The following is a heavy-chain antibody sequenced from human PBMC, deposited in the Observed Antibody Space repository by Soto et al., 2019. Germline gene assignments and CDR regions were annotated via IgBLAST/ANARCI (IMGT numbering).Heavy chain of an antibody. CDR1: GFTFSGFD. Sequence: GVLRLSCEASGFTFSGFDTHWVRQPTGKGLEWVSSIGTAGDTYYAVSVKGRFTISRDNAKNSLSLQMNSLRAGDMAVYFCAKSQEIGTHFFDSWGQGTQVTVSS. CDR2: IGTAGDT. J-gene: IGHJ4*02. D-gene: IGHD6-13*01. V-gene: IGHV3-13*01. CDR3: AKSQEIGTHFFDS.